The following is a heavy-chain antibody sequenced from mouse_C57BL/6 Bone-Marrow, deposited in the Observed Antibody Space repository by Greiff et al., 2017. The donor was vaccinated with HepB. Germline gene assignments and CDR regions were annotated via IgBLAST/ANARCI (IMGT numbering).Heavy chain of an antibody. CDR3: AKGRWLHAMDY. J-gene: IGHJ4*01. V-gene: IGHV5-17*01. D-gene: IGHD2-2*01. CDR1: GFTFSDYG. Sequence: EVQRVESGGGLVKPGGSLKLSCAASGFTFSDYGMHWVRQAPEKGLEWVAYISSGSSTIYYADTVKGRFTISRDNAKNTLFLQMTSLRSEDTAMYYCAKGRWLHAMDYWGQGTSVTVSS. CDR2: ISSGSSTI.